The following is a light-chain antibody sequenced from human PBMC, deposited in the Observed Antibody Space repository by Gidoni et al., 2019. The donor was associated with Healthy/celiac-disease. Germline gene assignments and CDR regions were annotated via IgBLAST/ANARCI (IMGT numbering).Light chain of an antibody. CDR2: WAS. CDR1: QSVLYRSNNKNY. CDR3: QQYYSTPFT. Sequence: IVITHSPDSLPVSLGERATINCKSSQSVLYRSNNKNYLAWYQQKPGQPPKLLIYWASTRESGVPDRCSGSGSGTDFTITISSLQAEDVAVYYCQQYYSTPFTFGPGTKVDIK. V-gene: IGKV4-1*01. J-gene: IGKJ3*01.